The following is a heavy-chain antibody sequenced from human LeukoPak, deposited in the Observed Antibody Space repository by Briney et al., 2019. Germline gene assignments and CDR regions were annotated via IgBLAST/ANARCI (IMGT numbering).Heavy chain of an antibody. CDR2: IRYDGSNK. Sequence: GGSLRLSCAASGFTFDDYGMSWVRQAPGKGLEWVAFIRYDGSNKYYADSVKGRFTISRDNSKNTLYLQMNSLRAEDTAVYYCAKDFRERLGDRIVVVPADDYWGQGTLVTVSS. J-gene: IGHJ4*02. D-gene: IGHD2-2*01. CDR1: GFTFDDYG. CDR3: AKDFRERLGDRIVVVPADDY. V-gene: IGHV3-30*02.